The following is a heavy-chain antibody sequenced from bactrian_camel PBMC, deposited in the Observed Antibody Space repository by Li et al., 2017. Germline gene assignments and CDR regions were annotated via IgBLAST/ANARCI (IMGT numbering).Heavy chain of an antibody. CDR3: ALAVPCMGWSMPAPKASDFGY. V-gene: IGHV3S54*01. CDR1: GYDYTAIS. J-gene: IGHJ6*01. D-gene: IGHD6*01. Sequence: HVQLVESGGGSVQPGGSLNLSCAASGYDYTAISMAWFRQAPGKEREGVAYIYNGARGLTSAIYADSVQGRFTISQNNAKDTVYLQMESLKFEDTAVYYCALAVPCMGWSMPAPKASDFGYWGQGTQVTVS. CDR2: IYNGARGLTSA.